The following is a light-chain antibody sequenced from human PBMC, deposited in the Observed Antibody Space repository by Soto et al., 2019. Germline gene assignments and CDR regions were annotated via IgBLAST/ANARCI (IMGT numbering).Light chain of an antibody. Sequence: EIVLTQSPGTLSLSPGERATLSCRATQSVTSNYLAWYQQKPGQAPRLLIYGASIRATGIPDRFSGSGSGTDFTLTIIRLEPEDFAVYYCQHYGSSPPNTFGQGTKLEIK. CDR2: GAS. CDR1: QSVTSNY. CDR3: QHYGSSPPNT. J-gene: IGKJ2*01. V-gene: IGKV3-20*01.